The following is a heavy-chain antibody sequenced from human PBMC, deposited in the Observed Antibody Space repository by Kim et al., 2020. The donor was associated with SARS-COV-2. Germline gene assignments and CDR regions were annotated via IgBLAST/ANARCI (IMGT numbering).Heavy chain of an antibody. CDR2: ISYDGSNK. D-gene: IGHD2-21*01. CDR3: AKLAYCGGDCYMGVDAFDI. J-gene: IGHJ3*02. V-gene: IGHV3-30*18. CDR1: GFTFSSYG. Sequence: GGSLRLSCAASGFTFSSYGMHWVRQAPGKGLEWVAVISYDGSNKYYADSVKGRFTISRDNSKNTLYLQMNSLRAEDTAVYYCAKLAYCGGDCYMGVDAFDIWGQGTMVTVSS.